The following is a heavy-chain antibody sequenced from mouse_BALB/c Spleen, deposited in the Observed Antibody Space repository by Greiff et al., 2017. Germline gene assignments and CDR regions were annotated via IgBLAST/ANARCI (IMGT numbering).Heavy chain of an antibody. V-gene: IGHV1-82*01. D-gene: IGHD1-1*01. J-gene: IGHJ4*01. CDR3: ARGLLRDYYAMDY. CDR2: IYPGDGDT. Sequence: VKLQESGPELVKPGASVKISCKASGYAFSSSWMNWVKQRPGQGLEWIGRIYPGDGDTNYNGKFKGKATLTADKSSSTAYMQLSSLTSVDSAVYFCARGLLRDYYAMDYWGQGTSVTVSS. CDR1: GYAFSSSW.